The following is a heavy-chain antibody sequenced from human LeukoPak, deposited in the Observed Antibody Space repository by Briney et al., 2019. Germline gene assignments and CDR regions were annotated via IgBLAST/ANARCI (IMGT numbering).Heavy chain of an antibody. CDR3: ASKRGCSYGYTEWY. CDR2: IYYSGST. V-gene: IGHV4-39*01. J-gene: IGHJ4*02. D-gene: IGHD5-18*01. CDR1: GGSISSSSYY. Sequence: SETLSLTCTVSGGSISSSSYYWGWIRQPPGKGLEWIGSIYYSGSTYYNPSLKSRVTISVDTSKNQFSLKLSSVTAADTAVYYCASKRGCSYGYTEWYWGQGTLVTVSS.